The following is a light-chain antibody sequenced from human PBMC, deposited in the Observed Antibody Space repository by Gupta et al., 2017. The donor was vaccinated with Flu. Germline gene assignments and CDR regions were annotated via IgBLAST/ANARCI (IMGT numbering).Light chain of an antibody. Sequence: PATLSVSPGERATLSCRASQDFGSHLSWFQQKPGQAPRLLIYDASTRATSIPARFSGSGSGTEFTLTISSLQSEDFAVYYCQQYKSWSLTFGGGTKVEIK. CDR1: QDFGSH. J-gene: IGKJ4*01. CDR2: DAS. V-gene: IGKV3-15*01. CDR3: QQYKSWSLT.